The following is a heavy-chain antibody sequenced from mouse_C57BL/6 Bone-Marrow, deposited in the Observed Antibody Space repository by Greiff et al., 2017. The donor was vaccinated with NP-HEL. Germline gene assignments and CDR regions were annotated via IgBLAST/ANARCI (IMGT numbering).Heavy chain of an antibody. CDR2: IHPNSGST. Sequence: VQLQQSGAELVKPGASVKLSCKASGYTFTSYWMHWVKQRPGQGLEWIGMIHPNSGSTNYNEKFKSKATLTVDKSSSTAYMQLSSLTSEDSAVYYCARSYSNYPAWFAYWGQGTLVTVSA. D-gene: IGHD2-5*01. J-gene: IGHJ3*01. V-gene: IGHV1-64*01. CDR1: GYTFTSYW. CDR3: ARSYSNYPAWFAY.